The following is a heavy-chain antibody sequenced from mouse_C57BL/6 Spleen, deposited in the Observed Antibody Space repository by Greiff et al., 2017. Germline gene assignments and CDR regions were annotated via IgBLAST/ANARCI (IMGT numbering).Heavy chain of an antibody. J-gene: IGHJ2*01. Sequence: EVMLVESGGGLVQPGGSLKLSCAASGFTFSDYYMYWVRQTPEKRLEWVAYISNGGGSTYYPDTVKGRFTISRDNAKNTLYLQMSRLKSEDTAMYYCARHEVYYFDYWGQGTTLTVSS. CDR3: ARHEVYYFDY. CDR2: ISNGGGST. CDR1: GFTFSDYY. V-gene: IGHV5-12*01.